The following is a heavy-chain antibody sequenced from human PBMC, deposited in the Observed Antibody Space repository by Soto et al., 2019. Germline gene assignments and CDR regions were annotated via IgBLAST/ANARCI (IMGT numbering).Heavy chain of an antibody. V-gene: IGHV1-18*01. CDR3: ARDQAPYSNGWYY. Sequence: QIYLVQSGAEVKKPGASVKVSCKASGYTFTSYGIIWVRQAPGQGLEWMGWINTKNGKTHYAQKLQGRVTMSTDTSTTTAYMELRSLRTDDTAVYFCARDQAPYSNGWYYWGQGTLVTVSS. CDR1: GYTFTSYG. D-gene: IGHD6-19*01. J-gene: IGHJ4*02. CDR2: INTKNGKT.